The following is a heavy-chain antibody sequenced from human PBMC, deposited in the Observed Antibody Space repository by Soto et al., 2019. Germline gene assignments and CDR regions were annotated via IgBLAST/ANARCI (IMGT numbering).Heavy chain of an antibody. CDR2: TWYDGSNN. CDR3: ARSPQVGATIDYFAY. CDR1: GFTFSNYG. V-gene: IGHV3-33*01. D-gene: IGHD1-26*01. Sequence: QVQLVESGGGAVQPGRSLRLSCAASGFTFSNYGMHWVRQAAGKGLEWVAVTWYDGSNNHYADSVKGRFTISRDNSKNTLYLQMDSLRPEDTAVYYCARSPQVGATIDYFAYWGQGTLVTVSS. J-gene: IGHJ4*02.